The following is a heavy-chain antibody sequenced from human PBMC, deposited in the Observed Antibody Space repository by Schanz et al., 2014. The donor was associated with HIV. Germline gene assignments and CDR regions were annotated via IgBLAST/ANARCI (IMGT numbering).Heavy chain of an antibody. Sequence: VQLVQSGAEVKKPGSSVKVSCKASGYTFTSYGINWVRQAPGQGLEWMGWISAYNGNTNYAQKFQGRVTMTREPSISTAYMELSRLRSDDTAVYYCASDLSVYSSSSSVWGQGTTVTVSS. D-gene: IGHD6-13*01. V-gene: IGHV1-18*01. CDR1: GYTFTSYG. CDR2: ISAYNGNT. CDR3: ASDLSVYSSSSSV. J-gene: IGHJ6*02.